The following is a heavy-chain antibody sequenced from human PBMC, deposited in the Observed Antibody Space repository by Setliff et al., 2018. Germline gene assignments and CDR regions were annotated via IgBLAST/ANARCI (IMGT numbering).Heavy chain of an antibody. CDR1: GGSIGSSF. Sequence: PSETLSLTCTVSGGSIGSSFWNWIRQSPGKGLEWIGYKSNRGDTNSNPSLRSRLTMLVDTSKSQFSLNLTSVTAADTAVYFCARDRTAYTYGLDVWGQGTTGTVSS. CDR2: KSNRGDT. D-gene: IGHD3-16*01. V-gene: IGHV4-59*01. CDR3: ARDRTAYTYGLDV. J-gene: IGHJ6*02.